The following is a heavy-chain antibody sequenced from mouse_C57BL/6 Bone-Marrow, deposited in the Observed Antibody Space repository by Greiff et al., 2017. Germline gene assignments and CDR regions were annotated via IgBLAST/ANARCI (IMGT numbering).Heavy chain of an antibody. CDR2: IDPETGGT. CDR1: GYTFTDYE. CDR3: TRCMITTSNGHAMDY. J-gene: IGHJ4*01. Sequence: VQLQQSGAELVRPGASVTLSCKASGYTFTDYEMHWVKQTPVHGLEWIGAIDPETGGTAYNQKFKGKAILTADKSSSTAYMELRSLTSEDSAVYYCTRCMITTSNGHAMDYWGQGTSVTVSS. V-gene: IGHV1-15*01. D-gene: IGHD2-4*01.